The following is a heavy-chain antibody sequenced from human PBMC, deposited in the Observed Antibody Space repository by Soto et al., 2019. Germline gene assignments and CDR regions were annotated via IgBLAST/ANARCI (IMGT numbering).Heavy chain of an antibody. CDR1: GYTFTSYA. Sequence: ASVKVSCKASGYTFTSYAMHWVRQAPGQRLEWMGWINAGNGNTKYSQKFQGRVTITRDTSASTAYMELSSLRSEDTAVYYCARGYCGGDCYSWNYYGLAVWGQGTTVTVSS. J-gene: IGHJ6*02. V-gene: IGHV1-3*01. D-gene: IGHD2-21*02. CDR2: INAGNGNT. CDR3: ARGYCGGDCYSWNYYGLAV.